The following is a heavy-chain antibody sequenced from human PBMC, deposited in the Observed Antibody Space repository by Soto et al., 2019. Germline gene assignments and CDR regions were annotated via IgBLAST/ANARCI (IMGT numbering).Heavy chain of an antibody. D-gene: IGHD3-9*01. Sequence: EVRLLESGGGLVQPGGSLRLSCAASGFTFNTYAMNWVRQAPGKGLEWVSAVSGSGVTTYYADSVKGRFTISRDNSKNALNVQMNSLRTEDTAVYYYANDVHYDILTGIEYCHDWGQCTLVTVSS. CDR3: ANDVHYDILTGIEYCHD. CDR1: GFTFNTYA. CDR2: VSGSGVTT. J-gene: IGHJ1*01. V-gene: IGHV3-23*01.